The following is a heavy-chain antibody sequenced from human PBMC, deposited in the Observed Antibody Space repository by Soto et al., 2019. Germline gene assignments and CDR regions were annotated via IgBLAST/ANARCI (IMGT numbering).Heavy chain of an antibody. V-gene: IGHV1-18*01. CDR1: GYTFTSYG. D-gene: IGHD2-2*01. CDR2: ISAYNGNT. CDR3: ARVGRGGGSSTNLDY. J-gene: IGHJ4*02. Sequence: QVQLVQSGAEVKKPGASVKVSCKASGYTFTSYGISWVRQAPGQGLEWMGWISAYNGNTNYAQKLQGRVTRTTDTSTSTAYMERRSLRSDDTAVYYCARVGRGGGSSTNLDYWGQGTLVTVSS.